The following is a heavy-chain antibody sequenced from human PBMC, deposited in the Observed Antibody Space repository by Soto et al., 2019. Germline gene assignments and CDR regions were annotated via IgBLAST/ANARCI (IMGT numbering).Heavy chain of an antibody. V-gene: IGHV4-39*01. CDR3: ARHQSHSSSYVDP. D-gene: IGHD6-13*01. CDR1: GGSISSSSYY. CDR2: IYYSGST. Sequence: QLQLQESGPGLVKPSETLSLTCTVSGGSISSSSYYWGWIRQPPGKGLEWIGSIYYSGSTYYNPPRKSRATXSXDXXTNQVALKLSSVTAADTAVYYCARHQSHSSSYVDPWGQGTLVTVSS. J-gene: IGHJ5*02.